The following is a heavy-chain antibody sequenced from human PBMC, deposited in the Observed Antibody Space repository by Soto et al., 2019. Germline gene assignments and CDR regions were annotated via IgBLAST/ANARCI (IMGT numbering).Heavy chain of an antibody. D-gene: IGHD2-8*02. CDR1: GGSFSGYY. J-gene: IGHJ4*02. CDR2: INHSGST. CDR3: ARDKITGLFDY. V-gene: IGHV4-34*01. Sequence: QVQLQQWGAGLLKPSETLSLTCAVYGGSFSGYYWTWIRQPPGTGLEWIGEINHSGSTHYNPSLKSRVTISVDRSKRQFSLRLTSVTAADTAVYYCARDKITGLFDYWGQGTLVTVSS.